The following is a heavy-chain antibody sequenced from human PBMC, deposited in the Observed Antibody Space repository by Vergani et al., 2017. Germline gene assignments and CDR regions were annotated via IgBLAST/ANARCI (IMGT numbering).Heavy chain of an antibody. Sequence: QVQLVQSGAEVKKPGSSVKVSCKASGGTFSRYTISWVRQAPGQGLEWMGWINPNSGGTNYAQKFQGRVTMTRDTSISTAYMELSRLRSDDTAVYYCARGRGAIPYYYMDVWGKGTTVTVSS. CDR1: GGTFSRYT. CDR2: INPNSGGT. D-gene: IGHD2-21*01. CDR3: ARGRGAIPYYYMDV. J-gene: IGHJ6*03. V-gene: IGHV1-2*02.